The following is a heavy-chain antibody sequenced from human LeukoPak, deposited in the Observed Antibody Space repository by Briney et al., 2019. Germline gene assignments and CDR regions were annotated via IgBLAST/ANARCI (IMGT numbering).Heavy chain of an antibody. CDR2: IYTSGST. CDR3: ARALAVAGPKYFDY. V-gene: IGHV4-61*02. Sequence: SETLSLTCTVSGGSISSGSYYWSWIRQPAGKGLEWIGRIYTSGSTIYNPSLKSRVTISVDTSKNQFSLKLSSVTAADTAVYYCARALAVAGPKYFDYWGQGTLVTVSS. CDR1: GGSISSGSYY. J-gene: IGHJ4*02. D-gene: IGHD6-19*01.